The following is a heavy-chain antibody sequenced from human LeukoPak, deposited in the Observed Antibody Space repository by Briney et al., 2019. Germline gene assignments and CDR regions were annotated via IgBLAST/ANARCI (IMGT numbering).Heavy chain of an antibody. CDR1: GGSISNYY. CDR2: VYSSGST. CDR3: ARGDGDYRGYFDS. Sequence: SETLSLTCTVSGGSISNYYWSLIRQPAGKGLEWIGRVYSSGSTNYNPSLTGRFAMSVDTSNNQFCLNLSSVTAADTAVYFCARGDGDYRGYFDSWGRGTLVSVSS. V-gene: IGHV4-4*07. J-gene: IGHJ4*02. D-gene: IGHD4-17*01.